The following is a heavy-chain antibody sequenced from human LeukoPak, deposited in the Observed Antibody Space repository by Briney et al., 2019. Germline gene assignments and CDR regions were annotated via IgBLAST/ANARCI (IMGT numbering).Heavy chain of an antibody. J-gene: IGHJ4*02. CDR3: ASDSLGYCSGGSCYLTGLDY. V-gene: IGHV4-31*03. Sequence: PSETLSLTCTVSGGSISSGGYFWSWIRQHPGKGLEWIGYIYYSGSTYYNPSLKSRVTISVDTSKNQFSLKLSSVTAADTAVYYCASDSLGYCSGGSCYLTGLDYWGQGTLVTVSS. D-gene: IGHD2-15*01. CDR2: IYYSGST. CDR1: GGSISSGGYF.